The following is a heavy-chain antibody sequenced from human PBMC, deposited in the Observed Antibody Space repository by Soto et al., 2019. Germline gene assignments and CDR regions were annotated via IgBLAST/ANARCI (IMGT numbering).Heavy chain of an antibody. V-gene: IGHV4-61*01. CDR1: GGSVRSGSYY. CDR3: ARDSSGRHDY. D-gene: IGHD3-22*01. Sequence: SETLSLTCSVSGGSVRSGSYYWTWIRQPPGKGLEWIGYIYQSGTTNYNAFLKSRVTISIDTSKNQFFLKLNSVTAADTAVYYCARDSSGRHDYWGQGTLVTVSS. J-gene: IGHJ4*02. CDR2: IYQSGTT.